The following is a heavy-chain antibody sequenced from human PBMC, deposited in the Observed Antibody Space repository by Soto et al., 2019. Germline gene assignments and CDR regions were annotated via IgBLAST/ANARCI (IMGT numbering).Heavy chain of an antibody. CDR3: ARAAVDSSGYYPWWFDP. CDR2: IYYSGST. D-gene: IGHD3-22*01. V-gene: IGHV4-59*01. J-gene: IGHJ5*02. Sequence: TLSLTCTVSGGSISSYYWSWIRQPPGKGLEWIGYIYYSGSTNYNPSLKSRVTISVDTSKNQFSLKLSSVTAADTAVYYCARAAVDSSGYYPWWFDPWGQGTLVTVSS. CDR1: GGSISSYY.